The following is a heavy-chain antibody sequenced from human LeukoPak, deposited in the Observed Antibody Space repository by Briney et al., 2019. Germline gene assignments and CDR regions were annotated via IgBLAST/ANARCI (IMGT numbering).Heavy chain of an antibody. V-gene: IGHV4-59*04. CDR3: ATDSSGYYYLDRYYYYYMDV. CDR2: IYYSGST. Sequence: SETLSLTCTVSGGSISSYYWSWIRQPPGKGLEWIGYIYYSGSTYYNPSLKSRVTISVDTSKNQFSLKLSSVTAADTAVYYCATDSSGYYYLDRYYYYYMDVWGKGTTVTISS. J-gene: IGHJ6*03. D-gene: IGHD3-22*01. CDR1: GGSISSYY.